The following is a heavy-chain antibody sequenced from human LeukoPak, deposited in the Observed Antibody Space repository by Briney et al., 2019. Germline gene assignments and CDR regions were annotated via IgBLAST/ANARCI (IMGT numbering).Heavy chain of an antibody. CDR3: AKGRLMTTVTHLHD. V-gene: IGHV3-48*01. J-gene: IGHJ4*02. D-gene: IGHD4-17*01. Sequence: GGSLRLSCAASGFTFSSYSMNWVRQAPGKGLEWVSYISSSSTIYYADSVKGRFTISRDNAKNSLYLQMTSLRAEDTAVYYCAKGRLMTTVTHLHDWGQGTLVTVSS. CDR2: ISSSSTI. CDR1: GFTFSSYS.